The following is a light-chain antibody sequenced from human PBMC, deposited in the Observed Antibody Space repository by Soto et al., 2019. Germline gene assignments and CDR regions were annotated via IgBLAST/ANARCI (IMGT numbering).Light chain of an antibody. CDR2: DVS. Sequence: QSALTQPRSVSGSPGQSVTISCTGTSSDLGGYNYVSWYQQHPGKAPKLMIYDVSKRPSGVPDRFSGSKSGNTASLTISGLQAEDEADYYCCSYAGTYVYVFGTGTKLTVL. J-gene: IGLJ1*01. CDR3: CSYAGTYVYV. V-gene: IGLV2-11*01. CDR1: SSDLGGYNY.